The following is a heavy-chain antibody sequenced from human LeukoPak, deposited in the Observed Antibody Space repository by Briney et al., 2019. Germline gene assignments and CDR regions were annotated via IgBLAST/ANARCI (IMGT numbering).Heavy chain of an antibody. J-gene: IGHJ4*02. Sequence: ASVKVSCKASGYTFTSYAMHWVRQAPGQRLEWMGWINAGNGNTKYSQKFQGRVTITRDTSASTAYMELSSLRSEDTAMYYCARDYYGSGSPGSFDYWGQGTLVTVSS. CDR1: GYTFTSYA. CDR2: INAGNGNT. V-gene: IGHV1-3*01. CDR3: ARDYYGSGSPGSFDY. D-gene: IGHD3-10*01.